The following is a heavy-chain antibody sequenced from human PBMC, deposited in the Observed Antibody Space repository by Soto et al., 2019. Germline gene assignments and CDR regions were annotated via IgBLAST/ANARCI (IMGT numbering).Heavy chain of an antibody. Sequence: SETLSLTCAVSGGSISSYFWSWIRQPPGKGLEWIGYIFYSGTTNYNPSLKGRVTMSVDTSKNRFFLKLTSVTAADTAVYYCARGRGGTYDAFDIWGQGTIVT. V-gene: IGHV4-59*01. D-gene: IGHD1-26*01. CDR1: GGSISSYF. J-gene: IGHJ3*02. CDR3: ARGRGGTYDAFDI. CDR2: IFYSGTT.